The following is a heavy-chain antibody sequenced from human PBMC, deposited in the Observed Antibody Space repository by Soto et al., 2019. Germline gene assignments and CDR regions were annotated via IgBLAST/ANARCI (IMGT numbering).Heavy chain of an antibody. CDR3: ARASRDILTGYDYYYGMDV. J-gene: IGHJ6*02. Sequence: QVQLQESGPGLVKPSQTLSLTCTVSGGSISSGGYYWSWIRQHPGKGLEWIGYIYYSGSTYYNPSLKIRVTISVDTSKNQFSLKLSSVTAADTAVYYCARASRDILTGYDYYYGMDVWGQGTTVTVSS. CDR2: IYYSGST. V-gene: IGHV4-31*03. CDR1: GGSISSGGYY. D-gene: IGHD3-9*01.